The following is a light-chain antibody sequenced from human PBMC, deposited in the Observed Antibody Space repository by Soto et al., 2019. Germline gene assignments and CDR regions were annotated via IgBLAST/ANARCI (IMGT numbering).Light chain of an antibody. CDR1: SSDVGIYNL. Sequence: QSVLTQPASVSGSPVQSITISCTGTSSDVGIYNLVSWYQQHPGKAPKLLIYEGSKRPSGVSNRFSGSKSDNTASLTISGLQAEDEADYYCSSYAGSRIYVFGAGTKVTVL. CDR3: SSYAGSRIYV. J-gene: IGLJ1*01. CDR2: EGS. V-gene: IGLV2-23*01.